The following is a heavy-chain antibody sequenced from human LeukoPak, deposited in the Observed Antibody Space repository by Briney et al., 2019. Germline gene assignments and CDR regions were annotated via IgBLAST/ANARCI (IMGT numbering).Heavy chain of an antibody. V-gene: IGHV4-34*01. D-gene: IGHD1-26*01. CDR2: INHSGST. Sequence: SETLSLTCAVYGGSFSGYYWSWIRQPPGKGLEWIGEINHSGSTNYNPSLKSRVTISVDTSKNQFSLKLSSVTAADTAVYYCARPRSGSFQYYYMNVWGKGTTVTVSS. CDR1: GGSFSGYY. CDR3: ARPRSGSFQYYYMNV. J-gene: IGHJ6*03.